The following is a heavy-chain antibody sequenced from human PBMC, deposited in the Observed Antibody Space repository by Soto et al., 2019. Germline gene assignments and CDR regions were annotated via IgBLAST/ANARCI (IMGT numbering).Heavy chain of an antibody. CDR3: ARDEGFCSGGSCTGGFDP. D-gene: IGHD2-15*01. J-gene: IGHJ5*02. V-gene: IGHV1-46*01. CDR1: GYTFSNYF. Sequence: QVQLVQSGAEVKRPGASVKVSCKASGYTFSNYFINWVRQAPGQGLEWVGVINPKGGGTTYAQKFHGRVNMTSDTSTNTIYMTLRSLTSEDTAFYYCARDEGFCSGGSCTGGFDPWGQGTLVTVSS. CDR2: INPKGGGT.